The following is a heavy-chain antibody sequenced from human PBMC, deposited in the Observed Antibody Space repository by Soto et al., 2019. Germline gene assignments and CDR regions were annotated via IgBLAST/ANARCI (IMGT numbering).Heavy chain of an antibody. CDR1: GGSISSYY. D-gene: IGHD3-3*01. Sequence: QVQLQESGPRLVKPSETLSLTCTVSGGSISSYYWSWIRQPPGKGLEWFGYIYNSGSTNYNPSLKSRVTISVDRSKNQFSLKLSSVTAADTAVYYCARGAGADFWSGYKFKYWGQGTLVTVSS. CDR2: IYNSGST. V-gene: IGHV4-59*01. J-gene: IGHJ4*02. CDR3: ARGAGADFWSGYKFKY.